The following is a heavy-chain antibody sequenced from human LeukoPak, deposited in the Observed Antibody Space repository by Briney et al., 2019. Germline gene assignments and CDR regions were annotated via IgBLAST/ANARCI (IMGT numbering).Heavy chain of an antibody. Sequence: PGGSLRLSCADSGFTFSSYAISWVRQAPGKGLEWVSSISGSGGSTYYADSVKGRFTISRDNAKNTLYLQMNSLRAEDTAVYYCARDRHYGDYDAWGQGTLVTVSS. CDR3: ARDRHYGDYDA. D-gene: IGHD4-17*01. V-gene: IGHV3-23*01. J-gene: IGHJ5*02. CDR1: GFTFSSYA. CDR2: ISGSGGST.